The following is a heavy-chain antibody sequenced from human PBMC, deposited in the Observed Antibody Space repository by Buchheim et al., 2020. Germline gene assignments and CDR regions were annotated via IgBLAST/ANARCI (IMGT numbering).Heavy chain of an antibody. Sequence: QVQLVQSGAEVKKPGSSVKVSCKASGGTFSSYAISWVRQAPGQGLEWMGRIIPILGIANYAQKFQGRVTITADKSTSTAYMGLGSRRSEDTAVYYCAREGEGWELPKRIFDYWGQGTL. CDR1: GGTFSSYA. CDR3: AREGEGWELPKRIFDY. CDR2: IIPILGIA. D-gene: IGHD1-26*01. J-gene: IGHJ4*02. V-gene: IGHV1-69*04.